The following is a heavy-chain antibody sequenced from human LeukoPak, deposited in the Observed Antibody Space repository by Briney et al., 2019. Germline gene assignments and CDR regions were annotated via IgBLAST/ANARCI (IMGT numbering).Heavy chain of an antibody. V-gene: IGHV4-59*08. D-gene: IGHD3-10*01. Sequence: MTSETLSLTCTVSGGSISSYYWSWIRQPPGKGLEWIGYIYYSGSTNYNPSLKSRVTISVDTSKNQFSLKLSSVTAADTAVYYCAKGGSGPKFDYWGQGTLVTVSS. J-gene: IGHJ4*02. CDR1: GGSISSYY. CDR3: AKGGSGPKFDY. CDR2: IYYSGST.